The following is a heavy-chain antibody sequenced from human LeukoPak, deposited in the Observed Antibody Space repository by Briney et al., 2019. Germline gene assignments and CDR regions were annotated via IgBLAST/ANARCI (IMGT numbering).Heavy chain of an antibody. CDR2: IKSKTDGGTT. V-gene: IGHV3-15*01. CDR1: GFTFSNAW. CDR3: TTLAAAGRRVEDY. D-gene: IGHD6-13*01. Sequence: GGSLRLSCAASGFTFSNAWMSWVRQAPGKGLEWVGRIKSKTDGGTTDYAAPVKGRFTISRDDSKNTLYLQTNSLKTEDTAVYYCTTLAAAGRRVEDYWGQGTLVTVSS. J-gene: IGHJ4*02.